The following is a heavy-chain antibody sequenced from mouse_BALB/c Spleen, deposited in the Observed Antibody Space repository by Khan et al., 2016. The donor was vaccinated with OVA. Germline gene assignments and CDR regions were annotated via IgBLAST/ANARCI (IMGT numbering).Heavy chain of an antibody. V-gene: IGHV1S137*01. CDR3: AGGGGGDRFAY. CDR1: GYTFTDFT. Sequence: QIQLVQSGAELVRPGVSVKISCKGSGYTFTDFTMHWVKQSHAKSVEWIGVISTYYGDATYNQKFKGKATMTVDKSSSTAYMELARLTSEDSAIYYCAGGGGGDRFAYWGQGTLVTVSA. J-gene: IGHJ3*01. CDR2: ISTYYGDA.